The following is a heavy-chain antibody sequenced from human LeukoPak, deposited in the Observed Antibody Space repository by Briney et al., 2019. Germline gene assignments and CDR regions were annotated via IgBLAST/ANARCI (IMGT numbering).Heavy chain of an antibody. Sequence: PGGSLRLSCAASGFTFSSYSMNWVRQAPGKGLEWVSSISSSSSYIYYADSVKGRFTISRDNAKNSLYLQMNSLRAEDTAVYYCARDKLRYFDWPKGVYYYYYGMDVWGQGTTVTVSS. J-gene: IGHJ6*02. CDR2: ISSSSSYI. CDR1: GFTFSSYS. V-gene: IGHV3-21*01. CDR3: ARDKLRYFDWPKGVYYYYYGMDV. D-gene: IGHD3-9*01.